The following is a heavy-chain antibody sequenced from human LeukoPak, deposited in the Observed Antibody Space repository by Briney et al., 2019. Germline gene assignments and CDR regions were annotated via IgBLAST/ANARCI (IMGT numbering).Heavy chain of an antibody. CDR2: ISSSGSTI. D-gene: IGHD3-9*01. CDR1: GFTSSSYE. J-gene: IGHJ4*02. Sequence: GGSLRLSCAASGFTSSSYEMNWVRQAPGKGLEWVSYISSSGSTIYYADSVKGRFTISRDNSKNTLYLQMNSLRAEDTAVYYCAKDPTYDILTGYYFDYWGQGTLVTVSS. V-gene: IGHV3-48*03. CDR3: AKDPTYDILTGYYFDY.